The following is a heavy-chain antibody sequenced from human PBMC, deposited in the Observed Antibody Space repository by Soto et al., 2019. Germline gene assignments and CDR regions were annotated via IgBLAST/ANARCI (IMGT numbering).Heavy chain of an antibody. J-gene: IGHJ6*02. D-gene: IGHD3-16*02. CDR2: ISGSGGST. V-gene: IGHV3-23*01. Sequence: QSGGSLRLSCAASGFTFSSYAMSWVRQAPGKGLEWVSAISGSGGSTYYADSVKGRFTISRDNSKNTLYLQMNSLRAEDTAVYYCAKARGYDYVWGSYRYTPDRSGWYGYSGYYGMDVWGQGTTVTVSS. CDR3: AKARGYDYVWGSYRYTPDRSGWYGYSGYYGMDV. CDR1: GFTFSSYA.